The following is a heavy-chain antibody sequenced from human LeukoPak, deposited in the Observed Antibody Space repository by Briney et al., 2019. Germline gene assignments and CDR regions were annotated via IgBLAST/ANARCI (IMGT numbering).Heavy chain of an antibody. CDR2: IYYSGST. Sequence: SETLSLTCTVSGGSISSYYWSWIRQPPGKGLERIGYIYYSGSTNYNPSLKSRVTISVDTSKNQFSLKLSSVTAADTAVYYCARAGIAAAGPGGFDYWGQGTLVTVSS. CDR1: GGSISSYY. V-gene: IGHV4-59*01. J-gene: IGHJ4*02. D-gene: IGHD6-13*01. CDR3: ARAGIAAAGPGGFDY.